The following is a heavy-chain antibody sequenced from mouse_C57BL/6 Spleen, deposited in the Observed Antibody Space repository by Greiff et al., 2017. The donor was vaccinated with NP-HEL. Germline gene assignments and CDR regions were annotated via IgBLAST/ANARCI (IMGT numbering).Heavy chain of an antibody. CDR1: GYAFTNYL. J-gene: IGHJ1*03. CDR2: INPGSGGT. CDR3: ARDYGNYDDWYFDV. D-gene: IGHD2-1*01. Sequence: VKLQESGAELVRPGTSVKVSCKASGYAFTNYLIEWVKQRPGQGLEWIGVINPGSGGTNYNEKFKGKATLTADKSSSTAYMQLSSLTSEDSAVYFCARDYGNYDDWYFDVWGTGTTVTVSS. V-gene: IGHV1-54*01.